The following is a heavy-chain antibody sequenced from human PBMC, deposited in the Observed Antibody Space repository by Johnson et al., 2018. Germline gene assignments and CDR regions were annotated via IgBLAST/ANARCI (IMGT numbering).Heavy chain of an antibody. V-gene: IGHV3-53*01. D-gene: IGHD2-21*02. Sequence: VQLVESGGGLIQPGGSLRLSCAASGFPVSSNYMSWVRQAPGKGLEWVSVIYSGGSTYYADSVKGRFTISRDNTKNTLYLQMNSLRAEDTAGYYCARLWAYWGGDCLDAFDIWGQGEMVTVSS. CDR2: IYSGGST. CDR3: ARLWAYWGGDCLDAFDI. CDR1: GFPVSSNY. J-gene: IGHJ3*02.